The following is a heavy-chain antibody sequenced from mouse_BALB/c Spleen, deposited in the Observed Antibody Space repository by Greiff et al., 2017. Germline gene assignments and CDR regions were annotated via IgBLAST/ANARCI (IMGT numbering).Heavy chain of an antibody. Sequence: QVQLKESGPGLVAPSQSLSITCTVSGFSLTSYGVHWVRQPPGKGLEWLGVIWAGGSTNYNSALMSRLSISKDNSKSQVFLKMNSLQTDDTAMYYCAREGVYYRYLYAMDYWGQGTSVTVSS. CDR2: IWAGGST. D-gene: IGHD2-14*01. CDR3: AREGVYYRYLYAMDY. V-gene: IGHV2-9*02. CDR1: GFSLTSYG. J-gene: IGHJ4*01.